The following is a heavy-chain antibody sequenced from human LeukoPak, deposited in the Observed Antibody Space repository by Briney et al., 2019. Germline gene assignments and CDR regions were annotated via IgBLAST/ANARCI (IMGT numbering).Heavy chain of an antibody. D-gene: IGHD3-3*01. CDR1: GGTFSSYA. CDR3: ARDLLDFWSAPAYLDY. J-gene: IGHJ4*02. CDR2: ISTYDGNT. Sequence: GASVKVSYKASGGTFSSYAISWVRQAPGQGLEWMGWISTYDGNTDFVQKFQGRLIMTKDTVTNTTYMELTGLRSDDTAVYYCARDLLDFWSAPAYLDYWGQGTLVTVSS. V-gene: IGHV1-18*01.